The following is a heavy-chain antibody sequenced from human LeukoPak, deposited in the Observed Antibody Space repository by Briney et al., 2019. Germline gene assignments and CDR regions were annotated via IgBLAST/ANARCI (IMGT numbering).Heavy chain of an antibody. V-gene: IGHV4-39*01. CDR3: ARHPTLSGTPAIFDY. CDR2: MYYSGST. Sequence: PSETLSLTCTVSGGSISRSSYYWGWVRQPPGKGLEWLGSMYYSGSTYYNPSLKSRVIISGGTSKNQFSLKLSSVTAADTAVYHCARHPTLSGTPAIFDYWGQGTLVTVSS. D-gene: IGHD1-26*01. J-gene: IGHJ4*02. CDR1: GGSISRSSYY.